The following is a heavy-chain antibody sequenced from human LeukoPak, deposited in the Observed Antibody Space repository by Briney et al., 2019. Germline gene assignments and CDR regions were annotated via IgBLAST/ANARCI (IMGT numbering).Heavy chain of an antibody. D-gene: IGHD3/OR15-3a*01. Sequence: PGGSLRLSCAASGFTFSSYSMNWVRQAPGKGLEWVSSISSSSSYIYYADSVKGRFTISRDNAKNSLYLQMNSLRAEDTAVYYCARDSGPNLRSGTYFDYWGQGTLVIVSS. CDR1: GFTFSSYS. CDR2: ISSSSSYI. V-gene: IGHV3-21*01. CDR3: ARDSGPNLRSGTYFDY. J-gene: IGHJ4*02.